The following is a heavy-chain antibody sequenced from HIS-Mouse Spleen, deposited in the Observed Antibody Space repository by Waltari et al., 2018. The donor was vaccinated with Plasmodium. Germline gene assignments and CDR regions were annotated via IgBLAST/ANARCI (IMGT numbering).Heavy chain of an antibody. J-gene: IGHJ3*02. CDR1: GGSFSGYY. CDR3: ARAPIRDAFDI. D-gene: IGHD3-9*01. Sequence: QVQLQQLGAGLLKPSAALSLTCDVYGGSFSGYYWSWIRPPPWKGLEWIGEINHSGSTNYNPSLKNRVTISVDTSKNQFSLKLSSVTAADTAVYYCARAPIRDAFDIWGQGTMVTVSS. CDR2: INHSGST. V-gene: IGHV4-34*01.